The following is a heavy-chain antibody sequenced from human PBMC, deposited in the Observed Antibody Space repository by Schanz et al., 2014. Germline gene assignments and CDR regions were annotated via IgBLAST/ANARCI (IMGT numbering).Heavy chain of an antibody. J-gene: IGHJ5*02. D-gene: IGHD2-21*02. CDR2: ISAYNGNT. V-gene: IGHV1-18*01. CDR3: ARDRRRYRMTAGCLHDNWFDP. CDR1: GYTFTSYG. Sequence: QVQLVQSGAEVKKPGASVKVSCKASGYTFTSYGINWVRQAPGQGLEWMGWISAYNGNTNYAQKLQGRVTMTTDTSTDKAYMELRSLRTDDTAVYYCARDRRRYRMTAGCLHDNWFDPWGQGTLVIVSS.